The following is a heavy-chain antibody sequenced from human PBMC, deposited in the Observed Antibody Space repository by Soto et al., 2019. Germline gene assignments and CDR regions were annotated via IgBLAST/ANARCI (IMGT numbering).Heavy chain of an antibody. CDR2: IITIFGTA. CDR3: ARDPYDSSGYSLDV. D-gene: IGHD3-22*01. V-gene: IGHV1-69*13. Sequence: ASVKVSCKASGGTFSSYAISWVRQAPGQGLEWMGGIITIFGTANYAQKFQGRVTITADESTSTAYMELSSLRSEVTAVYYCARDPYDSSGYSLDVWGQGTTVTVSS. CDR1: GGTFSSYA. J-gene: IGHJ6*02.